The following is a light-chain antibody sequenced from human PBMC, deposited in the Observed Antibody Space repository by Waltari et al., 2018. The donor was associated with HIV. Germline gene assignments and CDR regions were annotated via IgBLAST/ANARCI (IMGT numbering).Light chain of an antibody. CDR3: SSFAGTGTPM. V-gene: IGLV2-14*01. J-gene: IGLJ3*02. CDR1: SHKIDFYNF. Sequence: QSPLYQPASVSGSPGQSITIPCSGVSHKIDFYNFVYWYQLRPGKAPQLIIFEVTRRPSGISSRFSGSTSGGTASLTISDLQIEDEADYFCSSFAGTGTPMFGGGTKLTVL. CDR2: EVT.